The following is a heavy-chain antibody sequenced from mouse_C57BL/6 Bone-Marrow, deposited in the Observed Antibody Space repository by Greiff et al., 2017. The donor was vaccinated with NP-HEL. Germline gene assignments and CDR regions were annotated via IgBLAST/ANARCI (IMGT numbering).Heavy chain of an antibody. Sequence: QVQLQQPGTELVKPGASVKLSCKASGYTFTSYWMHWVKQRPGQGLEWIGNISPSNGGTNYNEKFKSKATLTVDKSSSTAYMQLSSLTSEYSAVYYCARSLYDGYYERFAYWGQGTLVTVSA. D-gene: IGHD2-3*01. CDR2: ISPSNGGT. J-gene: IGHJ3*01. CDR1: GYTFTSYW. CDR3: ARSLYDGYYERFAY. V-gene: IGHV1-53*01.